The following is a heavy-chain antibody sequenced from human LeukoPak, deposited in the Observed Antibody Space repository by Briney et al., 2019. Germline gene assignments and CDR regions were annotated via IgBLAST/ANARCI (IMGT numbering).Heavy chain of an antibody. V-gene: IGHV1-46*01. CDR1: GYTFISYY. CDR2: INPSGGST. J-gene: IGHJ3*02. Sequence: ASVKVSCKASGYTFISYYMHWVRQAPGQGLEWMGIINPSGGSTSYAQKFQGRVTMTRDTSTSTVYMELSSLRSEDTAVYYCARRIGHYDFFDAFDIWGQGTMVTVSS. CDR3: ARRIGHYDFFDAFDI. D-gene: IGHD3-3*01.